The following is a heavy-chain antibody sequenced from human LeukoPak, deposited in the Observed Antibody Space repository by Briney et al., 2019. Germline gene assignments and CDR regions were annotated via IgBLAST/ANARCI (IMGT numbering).Heavy chain of an antibody. CDR3: ARQPTSMVRGIIITDYYFDY. J-gene: IGHJ4*02. Sequence: GESLKISCKGSGYSFTSYWIGWVRQMPGKGLEWMGIIYPNDSDTRYSPSFQGQVTISADKSISTAYLQWSSLRASDTAMYYCARQPTSMVRGIIITDYYFDYWGQGTLVTVSS. D-gene: IGHD3-10*01. CDR2: IYPNDSDT. CDR1: GYSFTSYW. V-gene: IGHV5-51*01.